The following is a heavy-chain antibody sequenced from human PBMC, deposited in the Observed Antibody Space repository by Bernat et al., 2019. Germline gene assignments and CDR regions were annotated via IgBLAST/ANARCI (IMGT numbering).Heavy chain of an antibody. V-gene: IGHV1-69*06. J-gene: IGHJ6*03. CDR1: TFSSYA. CDR2: IIPIFGTA. D-gene: IGHD2-8*02. CDR3: ATLGYCTGGVCYDDYYYMDV. Sequence: TFSSYAISWVRQSPGQGLEWMGGIIPIFGTANYAQKFQGRVTITADKSTSTAYMELSSLRSEDTAVYYCATLGYCTGGVCYDDYYYMDVWC.